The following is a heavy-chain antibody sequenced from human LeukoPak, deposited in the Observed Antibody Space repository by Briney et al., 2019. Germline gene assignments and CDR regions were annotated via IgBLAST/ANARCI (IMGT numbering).Heavy chain of an antibody. CDR3: TKDGYLGHYFDY. CDR1: GFTFTTYG. Sequence: GGSLRLSCAASGFTFTTYGMHWVRQAPGKGLEWVAAISNNGGNKYYADSVKGRFTISRDNSKNTLYLQMNSLRAEDTAVYYCTKDGYLGHYFDYWGQGTLVTVSS. CDR2: ISNNGGNK. V-gene: IGHV3-30*18. D-gene: IGHD2-21*01. J-gene: IGHJ4*02.